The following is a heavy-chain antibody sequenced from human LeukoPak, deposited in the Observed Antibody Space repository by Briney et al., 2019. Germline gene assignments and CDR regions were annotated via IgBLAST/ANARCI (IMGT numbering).Heavy chain of an antibody. CDR1: GYTFTSYG. CDR3: ARDEDYGMDV. Sequence: SVKVSCKASGYTFTSYGISWVRQAPGQGLEWMGGIIPIFGTANYAQKFQGRVTITADESTSTAYMELSSLRSEDTAVYYCARDEDYGMDVWGQGTTVTVSS. V-gene: IGHV1-69*13. J-gene: IGHJ6*02. CDR2: IIPIFGTA.